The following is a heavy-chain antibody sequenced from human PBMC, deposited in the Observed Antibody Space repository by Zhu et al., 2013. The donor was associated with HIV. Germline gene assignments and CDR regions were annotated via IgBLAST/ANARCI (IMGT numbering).Heavy chain of an antibody. Sequence: QVQLVRSGAEVKKSGASVKVSCKASGYTFTGYNMHWVRQAPGQGLEWMGWINPNSGGTNYAQKFQGRVSMTRDTSISTAYMELSRLRSDDTAVYYCARRGIAAAGLXDPWGQGPWSPVSS. CDR3: ARRGIAAAGLXDP. D-gene: IGHD6-13*01. CDR1: GYTFTGYN. J-gene: IGHJ5*02. V-gene: IGHV1-2*02. CDR2: INPNSGGT.